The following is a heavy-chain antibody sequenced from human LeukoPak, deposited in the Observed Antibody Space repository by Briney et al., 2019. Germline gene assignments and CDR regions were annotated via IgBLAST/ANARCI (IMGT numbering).Heavy chain of an antibody. Sequence: GGSLRLSCAASGFTFSSYSMNWVRQAPGKGLEWVSSISRSSSYIYYADSVKGRFTISRNNAKNSLYLQMNSLRAEDTAVYYCAKNPAAVVGWFDPWGQGTLVTVSS. CDR1: GFTFSSYS. J-gene: IGHJ5*02. V-gene: IGHV3-21*01. CDR3: AKNPAAVVGWFDP. D-gene: IGHD2-15*01. CDR2: ISRSSSYI.